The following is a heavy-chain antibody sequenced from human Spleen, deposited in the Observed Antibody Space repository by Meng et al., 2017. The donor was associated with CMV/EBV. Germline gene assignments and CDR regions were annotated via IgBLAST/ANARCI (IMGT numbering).Heavy chain of an antibody. CDR2: ISSSSSYI. Sequence: GESLKISCAASGFTFSSYSMNWVRQAPGKGLEWVSSISSSSSYIYYADSVKGRFTISRDNAKNTLYLQMNSLRAEDTAVYYCAHYGSGYYFAYWGQGTLVTVSS. CDR3: AHYGSGYYFAY. J-gene: IGHJ4*02. D-gene: IGHD3-10*01. V-gene: IGHV3-21*01. CDR1: GFTFSSYS.